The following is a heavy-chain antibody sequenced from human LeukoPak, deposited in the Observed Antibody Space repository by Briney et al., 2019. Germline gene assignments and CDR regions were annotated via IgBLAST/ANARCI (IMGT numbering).Heavy chain of an antibody. CDR3: ARDPATEYPPDAFDI. Sequence: AGGSLRLSCAASGFTFSSYNMNWVRQAPGRGLEWVSYISSSSSTIYYADSVKGRFTISRDNAKNSLYLQMNSLKAEDTSVYYCARDPATEYPPDAFDIWGQGTMVTVSS. CDR2: ISSSSSTI. D-gene: IGHD1-1*01. J-gene: IGHJ3*02. CDR1: GFTFSSYN. V-gene: IGHV3-48*01.